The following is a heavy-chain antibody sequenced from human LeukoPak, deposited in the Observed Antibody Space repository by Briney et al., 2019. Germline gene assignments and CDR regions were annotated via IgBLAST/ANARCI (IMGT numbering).Heavy chain of an antibody. Sequence: GGSLRLSCAASGFTFSSCGMHWVRQAPGKGLEWVAVISYVGSNKYYADSVKGRFTISRDNTKNTLYLQMNSLRAEDTAVYYCAKEAPDDFWSGYFIRELDYWGQGTLVTVSS. J-gene: IGHJ4*02. CDR1: GFTFSSCG. CDR2: ISYVGSNK. D-gene: IGHD3-3*01. V-gene: IGHV3-30*18. CDR3: AKEAPDDFWSGYFIRELDY.